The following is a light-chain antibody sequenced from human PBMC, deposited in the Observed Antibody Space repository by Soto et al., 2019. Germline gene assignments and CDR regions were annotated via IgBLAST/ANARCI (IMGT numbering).Light chain of an antibody. V-gene: IGKV3-15*01. CDR1: QSVSSN. CDR2: GAS. Sequence: ELVMTHAPAALSVSPGERATLSCRASQSVSSNLAWYQQKPGEAPRLLIYGASTRATGIPARFSGSGSGTEFTLTISSLQSEDFAVYYCQQYNNWRTFGQGTKV. J-gene: IGKJ1*01. CDR3: QQYNNWRT.